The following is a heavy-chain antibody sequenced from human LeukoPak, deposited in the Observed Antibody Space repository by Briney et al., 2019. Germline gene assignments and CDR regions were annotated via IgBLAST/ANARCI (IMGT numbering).Heavy chain of an antibody. Sequence: GGSLRLSCTASGFTFSNYAMSWVRQAPGKGLEWISAIGGSGGTTYYADSVKGRFIISRDNAKNSLYLQMNSLRAEDTAVYYCARVDSSGYYPFDYWGQGTLVTVSS. J-gene: IGHJ4*02. CDR1: GFTFSNYA. CDR2: IGGSGGTT. D-gene: IGHD3-22*01. V-gene: IGHV3-23*01. CDR3: ARVDSSGYYPFDY.